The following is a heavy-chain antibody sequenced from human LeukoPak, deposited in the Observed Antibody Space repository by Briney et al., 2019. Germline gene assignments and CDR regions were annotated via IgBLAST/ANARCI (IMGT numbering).Heavy chain of an antibody. CDR2: IIPIFGTA. Sequence: ASVKVSCKASGGTFSSYAISWVRQAPGQGLEWMGGIIPIFGTANYAQKFQGRVTMTEDTSTDTAYMELSSLRSEDTAVYYCATEWRIIAAAGYFDYWGQGTLVTDSS. CDR3: ATEWRIIAAAGYFDY. J-gene: IGHJ4*02. D-gene: IGHD6-13*01. CDR1: GGTFSSYA. V-gene: IGHV1-69*06.